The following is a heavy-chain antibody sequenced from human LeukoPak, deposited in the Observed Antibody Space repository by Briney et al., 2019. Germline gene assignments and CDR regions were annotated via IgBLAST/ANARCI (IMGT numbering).Heavy chain of an antibody. CDR3: ARGRIAAAEY. CDR2: ISSSSSYI. J-gene: IGHJ4*02. Sequence: TGGSLRLSCAASGFTFSSYSMNWVRQAPGKGLEWVSSISSSSSYIYYADSVKGRFTISRDNAKNSLYLQMNGLRAEDTAVYYCARGRIAAAEYWGQGTLVTVSS. V-gene: IGHV3-21*01. CDR1: GFTFSSYS. D-gene: IGHD6-13*01.